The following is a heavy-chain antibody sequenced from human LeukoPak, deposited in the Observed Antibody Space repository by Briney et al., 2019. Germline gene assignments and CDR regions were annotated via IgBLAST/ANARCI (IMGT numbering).Heavy chain of an antibody. D-gene: IGHD3-16*01. CDR2: IYPGDSDT. Sequence: GESLKISCEGSGSNFINSWIGWVRQMPGKGLEWMGIIYPGDSDTKYNPSFQGHVTISADTSINTAYLQLNSLKASDTGMYYCARYWGPYGNWYSDLWGRGTPVTVSP. V-gene: IGHV5-51*01. CDR1: GSNFINSW. J-gene: IGHJ2*01. CDR3: ARYWGPYGNWYSDL.